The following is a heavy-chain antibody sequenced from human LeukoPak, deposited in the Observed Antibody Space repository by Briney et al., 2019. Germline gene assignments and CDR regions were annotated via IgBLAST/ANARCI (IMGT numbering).Heavy chain of an antibody. V-gene: IGHV3-33*01. CDR2: IWYDGSNK. CDR1: GFTFSSYG. D-gene: IGHD3-3*01. Sequence: QSGGSLRLSCAASGFTFSSYGMHWVRQAPGKGLEWVAVIWYDGSNKYYADSVKGRFTISRDNSKNTLYLQMNSLRAEDTAVYYCARNGMSYDFWSGYTSRPNYFDYWGQGTLVTVSS. CDR3: ARNGMSYDFWSGYTSRPNYFDY. J-gene: IGHJ4*02.